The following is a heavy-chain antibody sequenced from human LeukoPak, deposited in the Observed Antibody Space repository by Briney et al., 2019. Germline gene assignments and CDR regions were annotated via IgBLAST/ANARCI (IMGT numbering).Heavy chain of an antibody. J-gene: IGHJ4*02. CDR2: ISSSSSYI. D-gene: IGHD6-13*01. V-gene: IGHV3-21*01. CDR1: GFTFSSYS. Sequence: GGSLRLSCAASGFTFSSYSMNWVRQAPGNGLEWVSSISSSSSYIYYADSVKGRFTISRDNAKNSLYLQMNSLRAEDTAVCYCARWRSSPQYYFDYWGQGTLVTVSS. CDR3: ARWRSSPQYYFDY.